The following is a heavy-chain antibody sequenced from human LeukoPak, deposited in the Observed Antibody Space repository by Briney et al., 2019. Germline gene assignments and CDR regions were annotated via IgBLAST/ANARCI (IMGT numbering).Heavy chain of an antibody. V-gene: IGHV3-23*01. D-gene: IGHD6-19*01. CDR3: AQDWPSAVTNTPGF. CDR1: GSIFSNNV. J-gene: IGHJ3*01. CDR2: ITPSGDRT. Sequence: PGGPLRPSCAAPGSIFSNNVMSWFRQAPGKGLDWVSSITPSGDRTYYADTVKGRSTLPRDNSKNPVYFEMNSLGAEAPAMYYCAQDWPSAVTNTPGFWGQGTMVIVSS.